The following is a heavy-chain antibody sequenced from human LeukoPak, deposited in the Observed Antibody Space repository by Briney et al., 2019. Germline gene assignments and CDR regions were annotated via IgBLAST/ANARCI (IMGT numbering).Heavy chain of an antibody. D-gene: IGHD5-12*01. CDR1: GFTFSSYW. J-gene: IGHJ3*02. CDR3: AKDDSFGGGYDSSYDAFDI. V-gene: IGHV3-9*01. CDR2: ISWNSGSI. Sequence: QPGGSLRLSCAASGFTFSSYWMHWVRQAPGKGLEWVSGISWNSGSIGYADSVKGRFTISRDNAKNSLYLQMNSLRAEDTALYYCAKDDSFGGGYDSSYDAFDIWGQGTMVTVSS.